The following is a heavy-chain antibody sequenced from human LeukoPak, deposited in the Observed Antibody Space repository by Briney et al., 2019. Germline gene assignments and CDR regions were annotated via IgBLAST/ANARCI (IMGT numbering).Heavy chain of an antibody. Sequence: GGSLRLSCAASGFTFSSYAMSWVRQAPGKGLEWVSAISGSGGSTYYADSVKGRFTISRDNSKNTLYLQMNSLRAEDTAVYYCAKGRTSSSSWEYYFDYWGQGTLVTVSS. D-gene: IGHD6-13*01. V-gene: IGHV3-23*01. J-gene: IGHJ4*02. CDR2: ISGSGGST. CDR3: AKGRTSSSSWEYYFDY. CDR1: GFTFSSYA.